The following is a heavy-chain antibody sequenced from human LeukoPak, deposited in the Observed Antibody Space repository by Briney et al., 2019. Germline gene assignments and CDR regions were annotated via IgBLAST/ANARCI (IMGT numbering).Heavy chain of an antibody. J-gene: IGHJ5*02. CDR2: IYTSGST. CDR3: ARGTVVTYNWFDL. D-gene: IGHD4-23*01. Sequence: SQTLSLTCTVSGGSISSGSYYWSWIRQPAGTGLEWIGRIYTSGSTNYNPSLKSRVTISVDTSKNQFSLKLSSVTAADTAVYYCARGTVVTYNWFDLWGQGTLVTVSS. CDR1: GGSISSGSYY. V-gene: IGHV4-61*02.